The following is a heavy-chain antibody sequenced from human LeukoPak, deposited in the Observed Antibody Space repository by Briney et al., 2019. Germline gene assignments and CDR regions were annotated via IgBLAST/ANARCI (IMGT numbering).Heavy chain of an antibody. J-gene: IGHJ4*02. CDR2: IIPAFGTT. D-gene: IGHD3-10*01. CDR1: GDTFNSYA. V-gene: IGHV1-69*06. CDR3: AREYYGPGSYYDGYYFDF. Sequence: SVKVSCKVSGDTFNSYAVAWVRQAPGQGLEWMGLIIPAFGTTHYAQRFQGRVTITSDKSTTTAYMELGSLRSEDTAVYYCAREYYGPGSYYDGYYFDFWGQGTLVTVSS.